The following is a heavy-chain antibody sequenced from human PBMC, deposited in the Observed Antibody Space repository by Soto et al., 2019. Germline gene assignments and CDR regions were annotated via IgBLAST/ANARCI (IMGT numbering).Heavy chain of an antibody. D-gene: IGHD3-16*01. CDR3: AKDWGPLSNYYCYGMDV. CDR1: GFTFSSYA. Sequence: EVQLLESGGGLVQPGGSLRLSCAASGFTFSSYAMTWVRQAPGKGLEWVAAISGSGGSRYYADSVKGRFTISRDNSKNTLNLQMNSLRVEDTAVYYCAKDWGPLSNYYCYGMDVWGQGTTVTVSS. J-gene: IGHJ6*02. V-gene: IGHV3-23*01. CDR2: ISGSGGSR.